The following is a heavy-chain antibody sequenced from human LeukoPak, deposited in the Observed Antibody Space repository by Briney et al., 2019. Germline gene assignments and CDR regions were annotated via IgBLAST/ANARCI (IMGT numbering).Heavy chain of an antibody. D-gene: IGHD5-12*01. CDR1: GFTFSSYA. J-gene: IGHJ4*02. Sequence: GGSLRLSCAASGFTFSSYAMSWVRQAPGKGLEWVSAISGSGGSTYYADSVKGRFTISRDNSKNTLYLQMNSLGAEDTAVYYCAKVNSGYDLSHFDYWGQGTLVTVSS. CDR2: ISGSGGST. CDR3: AKVNSGYDLSHFDY. V-gene: IGHV3-23*01.